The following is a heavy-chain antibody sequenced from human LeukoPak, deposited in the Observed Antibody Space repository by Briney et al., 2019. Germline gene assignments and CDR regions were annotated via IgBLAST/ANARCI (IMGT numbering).Heavy chain of an antibody. V-gene: IGHV3-30*02. D-gene: IGHD2/OR15-2a*01. CDR2: IRYDESNK. Sequence: GGSLRLSCAASGFTFSSYEMNWVRQAPGKGLEWVSFIRYDESNKYYADSVKGRFTISRDNSKNTLYLQMNSLRAEDTAVYYCAKDLLARPDYWGQGTLVTVSS. CDR3: AKDLLARPDY. J-gene: IGHJ4*02. CDR1: GFTFSSYE.